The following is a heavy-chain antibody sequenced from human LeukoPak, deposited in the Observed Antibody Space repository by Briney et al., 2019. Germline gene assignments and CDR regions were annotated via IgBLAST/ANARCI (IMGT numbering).Heavy chain of an antibody. CDR3: TRGRRLFYDY. CDR1: GFTVSSNH. Sequence: GGALRLSCAASGFTVSSNHMSWVRQAPGKGLEWVGRIKSKTDGGTTDYAAPVKGRFTISRDDSKNTLYLQMNSLKTEDTAVYYCTRGRRLFYDYWGQGTLVTVSS. D-gene: IGHD3-16*01. V-gene: IGHV3-15*01. CDR2: IKSKTDGGTT. J-gene: IGHJ4*02.